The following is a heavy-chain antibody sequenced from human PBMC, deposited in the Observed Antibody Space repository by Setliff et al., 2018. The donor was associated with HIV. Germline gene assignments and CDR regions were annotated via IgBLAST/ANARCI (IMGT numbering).Heavy chain of an antibody. J-gene: IGHJ4*02. Sequence: PSETLSLTCTVSGTSISNYYWSWIRQPPGKGLEWIGSIYHTGGITYNPSIESRVTISVDTSKNQFFLRVNSVTAADTAAYYCARDVRGFWALDSWGQGTLVTV. CDR2: IYHTGGI. CDR3: ARDVRGFWALDS. CDR1: GTSISNYY. V-gene: IGHV4-59*01. D-gene: IGHD3-10*02.